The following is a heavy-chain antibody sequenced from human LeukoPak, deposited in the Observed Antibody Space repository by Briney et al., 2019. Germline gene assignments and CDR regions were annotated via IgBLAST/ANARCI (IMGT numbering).Heavy chain of an antibody. D-gene: IGHD6-13*01. V-gene: IGHV1-2*02. CDR1: GYTFTGYY. CDR3: ARDSGSSWYWLVDY. J-gene: IGHJ4*02. Sequence: ASVKVSCKASGYTFTGYYMHWVRQAPGQGLGWMGWINPNSGGTNYAQKFQGRVTMTRDTSISTAYMELSRLRSDDTAVYYCARDSGSSWYWLVDYWGQGTLVTVSS. CDR2: INPNSGGT.